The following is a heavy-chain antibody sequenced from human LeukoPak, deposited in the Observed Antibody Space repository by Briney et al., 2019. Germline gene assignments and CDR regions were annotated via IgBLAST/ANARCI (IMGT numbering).Heavy chain of an antibody. Sequence: GGSLKLSCAASGFTFSGSAMHWVRQASGKGLEWVGRIRSKANSYATAYAASGKGRFTISRDDSKNTAYLQMNSLKTEDTAVYYCTIRLVGATPYPSIDIWGQGTMVTVSS. J-gene: IGHJ3*02. V-gene: IGHV3-73*01. CDR3: TIRLVGATPYPSIDI. CDR2: IRSKANSYAT. CDR1: GFTFSGSA. D-gene: IGHD1-26*01.